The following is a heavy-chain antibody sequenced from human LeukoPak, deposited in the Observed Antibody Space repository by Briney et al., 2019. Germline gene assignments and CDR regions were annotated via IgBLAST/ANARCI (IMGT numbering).Heavy chain of an antibody. CDR1: GFTFSDYA. V-gene: IGHV3-23*01. Sequence: GGSLRLSCAASGFTFSDYAMTWVRQTPGQDLEWVSTIAYIGTYYADSVGGRFTISRDDSKDTLYLQMNNLRAEDSAVYYRVKGLHLFDVWGQGTTVTVSS. CDR2: IAYIGT. D-gene: IGHD2-15*01. J-gene: IGHJ6*02. CDR3: VKGLHLFDV.